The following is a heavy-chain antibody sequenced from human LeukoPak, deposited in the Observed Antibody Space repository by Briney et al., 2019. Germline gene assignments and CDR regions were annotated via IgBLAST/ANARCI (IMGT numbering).Heavy chain of an antibody. CDR3: ARARYFDWWGVDY. CDR1: GYTFTGYY. Sequence: GASVKVSCKASGYTFTGYYMHWVRQAPGQGLEWMGWINPNSGGTNYAQKFQGRVTMTRDTSISTAYMELSSLRSEDTAVYYCARARYFDWWGVDYWGQGTLVTVSS. V-gene: IGHV1-2*02. J-gene: IGHJ4*02. CDR2: INPNSGGT. D-gene: IGHD3-9*01.